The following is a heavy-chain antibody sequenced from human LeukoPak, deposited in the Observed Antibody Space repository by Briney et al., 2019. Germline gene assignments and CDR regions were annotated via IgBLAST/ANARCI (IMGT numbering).Heavy chain of an antibody. CDR3: ARDPVSSGWYNYFDY. V-gene: IGHV4-39*07. CDR2: VYYSGST. CDR1: GGSITSSSYY. J-gene: IGHJ4*02. D-gene: IGHD6-19*01. Sequence: SETLSLTCTVSGGSITSSSYYWGWIRQPPGKGLEWIGSVYYSGSTYYNPSLKSRVTMSVDTSKNQFSLKLSSVTAADTAVYYCARDPVSSGWYNYFDYWGQGTLVTVSS.